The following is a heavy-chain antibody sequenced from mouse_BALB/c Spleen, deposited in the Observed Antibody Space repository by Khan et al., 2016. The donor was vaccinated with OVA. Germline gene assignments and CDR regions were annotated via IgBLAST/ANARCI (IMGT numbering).Heavy chain of an antibody. CDR2: IWGDGST. CDR3: ARAYYGNYREAMDY. D-gene: IGHD2-10*01. J-gene: IGHJ4*01. CDR1: GFSLTGYG. Sequence: QIQLVQSGPDLVAPSESLSITCTVSGFSLTGYGVNWVRQPPGKGLEWLGMIWGDGSTDYNSALKSRLNLSKDNSKSHVFLKMNSLQTDDTARYYCARAYYGNYREAMDYWGQGTSVTVSS. V-gene: IGHV2-6-7*01.